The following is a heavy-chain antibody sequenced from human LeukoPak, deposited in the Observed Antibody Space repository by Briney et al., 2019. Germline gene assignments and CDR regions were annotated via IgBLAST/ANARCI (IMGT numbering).Heavy chain of an antibody. D-gene: IGHD4-17*01. CDR2: ISSSSSYI. CDR1: GFIFSSYT. J-gene: IGHJ4*02. V-gene: IGHV3-21*01. CDR3: AREPDYGAPQVW. Sequence: PGGSLRLSCAASGFIFSSYTMDWVRQAPGKGLEWVSSISSSSSYIYYADSVKGRFTISRDNAKNSLYLQMNSLRDEDTAVYYCAREPDYGAPQVWWGQGTLVTVSS.